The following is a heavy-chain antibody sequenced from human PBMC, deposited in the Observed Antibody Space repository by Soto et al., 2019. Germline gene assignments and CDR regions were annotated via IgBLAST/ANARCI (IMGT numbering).Heavy chain of an antibody. J-gene: IGHJ5*02. CDR3: AKDPYSGTWKTRPNPFDP. CDR2: LSPSGEST. D-gene: IGHD1-26*01. V-gene: IGHV3-23*01. Sequence: PGGSLRLSCTASGFTFSNYAMAWVRQAPGKGLEWVSGLSPSGESTYYADSVKGRFTVSRDNSINMLYLQMNSLRVEDTAVYYCAKDPYSGTWKTRPNPFDPWGQGTLVTVSS. CDR1: GFTFSNYA.